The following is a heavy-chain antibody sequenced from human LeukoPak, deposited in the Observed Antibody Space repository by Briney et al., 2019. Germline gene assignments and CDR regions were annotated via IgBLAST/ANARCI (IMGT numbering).Heavy chain of an antibody. D-gene: IGHD6-13*01. Sequence: PGGSLRLFCAASGVSFSTFVMHWVRQAPGKGLEWVALIWYDGGNIFYADSVKGRFTISRDNSKNTLYLQMNSLRDEDTAVYYCARDGDFTKQLATGCFDYWGQGSLVTVSS. CDR3: ARDGDFTKQLATGCFDY. CDR1: GVSFSTFV. V-gene: IGHV3-33*01. CDR2: IWYDGGNI. J-gene: IGHJ4*02.